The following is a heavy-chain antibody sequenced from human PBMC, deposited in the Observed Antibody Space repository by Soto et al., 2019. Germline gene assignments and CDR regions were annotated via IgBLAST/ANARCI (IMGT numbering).Heavy chain of an antibody. CDR2: IYYSGST. CDR1: GGSISSGDSY. D-gene: IGHD3-10*01. CDR3: ARDNPADRGNFDF. J-gene: IGHJ4*02. V-gene: IGHV4-30-4*01. Sequence: SETLSLTCSVSGGSISSGDSYWSWIRQPPGKGLEWIGFIYYSGSTYYNPSLKSRVSISVDTSKNQFSLKLSSVTAADTAAYYCARDNPADRGNFDFWGQGTRVTVSS.